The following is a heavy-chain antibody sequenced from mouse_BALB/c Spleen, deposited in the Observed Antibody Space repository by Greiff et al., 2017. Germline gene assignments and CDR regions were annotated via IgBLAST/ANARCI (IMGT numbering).Heavy chain of an antibody. CDR2: IDPANGNT. V-gene: IGHV14-3*02. CDR1: GFNIKDTY. Sequence: EVQLQQSGAELVKPGASVKLSCTASGFNIKDTYMHWVKQRPEQGLEWIGRIDPANGNTKYDPKFQGKATITADTSSNTAYLQLSSLTSEDTAVYYCARWGVVADWYFDVWGAGTTVTVSS. J-gene: IGHJ1*01. CDR3: ARWGVVADWYFDV. D-gene: IGHD1-1*01.